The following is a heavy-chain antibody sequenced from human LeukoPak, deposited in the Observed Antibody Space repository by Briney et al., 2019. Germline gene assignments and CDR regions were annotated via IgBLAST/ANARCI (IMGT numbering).Heavy chain of an antibody. CDR2: IRRTGGST. J-gene: IGHJ4*02. D-gene: IGHD3-22*01. Sequence: QTGGSLRLSCAASGFTFSSYAMSWVRQAPGKGLEWVSAIRRTGGSTYYADSVKGRFTISRDNSKNTLYLQMNSLRAEDTAVYYCANTDYYDTSALDYWGQGTLVTVSS. CDR3: ANTDYYDTSALDY. CDR1: GFTFSSYA. V-gene: IGHV3-23*01.